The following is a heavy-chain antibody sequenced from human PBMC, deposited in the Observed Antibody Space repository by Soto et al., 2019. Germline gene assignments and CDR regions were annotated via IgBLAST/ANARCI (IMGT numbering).Heavy chain of an antibody. CDR3: ARDSSSGASFDY. CDR1: GGSISSGDYY. V-gene: IGHV4-30-4*01. Sequence: SETLSLTCTVSGGSISSGDYYWSWIRQPPGKGLEWIGYIYYSGSTYYNPSLKSRVTISVDTSKNQFSLKLSSVTAEDTAVYYCARDSSSGASFDYWGQGTLVTVSS. D-gene: IGHD6-13*01. CDR2: IYYSGST. J-gene: IGHJ4*02.